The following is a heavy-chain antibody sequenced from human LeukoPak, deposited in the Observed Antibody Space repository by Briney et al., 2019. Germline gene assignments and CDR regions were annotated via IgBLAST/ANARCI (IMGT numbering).Heavy chain of an antibody. CDR3: ARDLPRYYYDSSGYYSNYYYYYYMDV. CDR1: GFTFSSYE. V-gene: IGHV3-48*03. CDR2: ISSSGSTI. J-gene: IGHJ6*03. D-gene: IGHD3-22*01. Sequence: PGGSLRLSCAASGFTFSSYEMNWVRQAPGKGLEWVSYISSSGSTIYYADSVKGRFTISRDNAKNSLYLQMNSLRAEDTALYYCARDLPRYYYDSSGYYSNYYYYYYMDVWGKGTTVTVSS.